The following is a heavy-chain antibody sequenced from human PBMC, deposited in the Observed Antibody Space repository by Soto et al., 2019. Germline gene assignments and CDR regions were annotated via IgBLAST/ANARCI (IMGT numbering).Heavy chain of an antibody. Sequence: QVQLVESGGGVVQPGRSLRLSCAASGFTFSSYAMHWVRQAPGKGLEWVAVISYDGSNKYYADSVKGRFTISRDNSKNTLYLQMSSLRAEDTAVYYCARVNGDEAAAAPGSYFAYWGQGTLVTVSS. D-gene: IGHD6-13*01. CDR3: ARVNGDEAAAAPGSYFAY. CDR1: GFTFSSYA. V-gene: IGHV3-30-3*01. CDR2: ISYDGSNK. J-gene: IGHJ4*02.